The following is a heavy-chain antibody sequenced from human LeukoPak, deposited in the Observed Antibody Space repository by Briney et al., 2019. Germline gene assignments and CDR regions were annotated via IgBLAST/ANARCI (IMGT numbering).Heavy chain of an antibody. J-gene: IGHJ6*02. Sequence: SGGSLRLSCAASGFTFSSYAMSWVRQAPGKGLEWVSHINSDGSITSYADSVKGRFTISRDNAKNTLYLQMNSLRAEDTAVYYCARDAVDTANAVRGQGTTVTVSS. CDR2: INSDGSIT. V-gene: IGHV3-74*01. CDR1: GFTFSSYA. D-gene: IGHD5-18*01. CDR3: ARDAVDTANAV.